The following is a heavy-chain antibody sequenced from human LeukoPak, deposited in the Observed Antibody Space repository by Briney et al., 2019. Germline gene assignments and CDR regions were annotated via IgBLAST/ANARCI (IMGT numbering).Heavy chain of an antibody. Sequence: ASVKVSCKASGYTFTGYYMHWVRQAPGQGLEWMGWINPNSGGTNYAQKFQGRVTMTRDTSISTAYMELSRLRSDDTAVYYCARENIVVVPAAIVGHLGGTYYYYMDVWGKGTTVTVSS. J-gene: IGHJ6*03. CDR1: GYTFTGYY. D-gene: IGHD2-2*02. V-gene: IGHV1-2*02. CDR2: INPNSGGT. CDR3: ARENIVVVPAAIVGHLGGTYYYYMDV.